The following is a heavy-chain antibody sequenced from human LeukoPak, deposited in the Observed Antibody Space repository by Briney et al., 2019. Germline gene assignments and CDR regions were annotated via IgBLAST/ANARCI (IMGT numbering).Heavy chain of an antibody. V-gene: IGHV3-74*01. CDR3: AKVFDPLYYYDSSGYDDDY. D-gene: IGHD3-22*01. CDR1: GFTLGSYW. CDR2: VNTDGSST. Sequence: GGSLRLSCAVSGFTLGSYWMHWVRQAPGQGLAWVSRVNTDGSSTTYAESVKGRFTISRDNSKNTLYLQMNSLRAEDTAVYYCAKVFDPLYYYDSSGYDDDYWGQGTLVTVSS. J-gene: IGHJ4*02.